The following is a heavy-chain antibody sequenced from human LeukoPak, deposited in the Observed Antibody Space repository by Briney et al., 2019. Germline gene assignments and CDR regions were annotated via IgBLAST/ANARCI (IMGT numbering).Heavy chain of an antibody. CDR3: AREGSIAAAGTAYYFDY. CDR2: IYSGGST. Sequence: GGSLRLSCAASGFTVSSNYMSWVRQAPGKGLEWVSVIYSGGSTYYADSVKGRFTISRDNSKNTLYLQMNSLRAEDTAVYYCAREGSIAAAGTAYYFDYWGQGTLVTVSS. V-gene: IGHV3-53*01. CDR1: GFTVSSNY. D-gene: IGHD6-13*01. J-gene: IGHJ4*02.